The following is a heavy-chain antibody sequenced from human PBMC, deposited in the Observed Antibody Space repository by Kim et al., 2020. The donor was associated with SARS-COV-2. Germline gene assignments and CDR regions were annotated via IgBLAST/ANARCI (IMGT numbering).Heavy chain of an antibody. CDR1: GFTFSNAW. V-gene: IGHV3-15*01. D-gene: IGHD2-2*01. CDR2: IKSKTDGGTT. J-gene: IGHJ4*02. CDR3: TTGVVVPAAREGGPLGY. Sequence: GGSLRLSCAASGFTFSNAWMSWVRQAPGKGLEWVGRIKSKTDGGTTDYAAPVQGRFTISRDDSKNTLYLQMNSLKTEDTAVYYCTTGVVVPAAREGGPLGYCGQGTLVTVSS.